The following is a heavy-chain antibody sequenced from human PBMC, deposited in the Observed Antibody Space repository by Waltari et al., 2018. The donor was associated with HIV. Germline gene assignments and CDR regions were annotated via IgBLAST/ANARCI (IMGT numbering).Heavy chain of an antibody. D-gene: IGHD3-9*01. J-gene: IGHJ4*02. Sequence: QVQLVQSGAEVKKPGSSVKVSCKASGGTFNTYAFIWVRPAPGQGLEWMGGIIPIFNTRNYAQKFQGRVTITADESTSTAYMELSSLRSEDTAVYYCARGVYYDILTGPIMGYFDYWGQGTLVTVSS. V-gene: IGHV1-69*01. CDR2: IIPIFNTR. CDR1: GGTFNTYA. CDR3: ARGVYYDILTGPIMGYFDY.